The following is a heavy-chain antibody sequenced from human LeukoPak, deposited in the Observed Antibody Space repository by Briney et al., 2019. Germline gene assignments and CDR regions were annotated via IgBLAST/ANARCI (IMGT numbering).Heavy chain of an antibody. J-gene: IGHJ5*02. CDR2: INSDGSST. CDR3: AILTGIAAAA. V-gene: IGHV3-74*03. CDR1: GFTFSSYW. Sequence: GGSLRLSCAASGFTFSSYWMHWVRQAPGKGLVWVSRINSDGSSTKYADSVKGRFTISRDNAKNTPYLQMNSLRAEDTAVYYCAILTGIAAAAWGQGTLVTVSS. D-gene: IGHD6-13*01.